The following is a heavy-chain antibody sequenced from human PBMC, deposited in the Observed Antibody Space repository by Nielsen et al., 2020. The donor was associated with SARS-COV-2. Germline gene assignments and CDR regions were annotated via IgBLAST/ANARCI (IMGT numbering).Heavy chain of an antibody. V-gene: IGHV3-53*05. D-gene: IGHD1-14*01. CDR1: GFTVSSNY. J-gene: IGHJ6*02. Sequence: GESLKISCAASGFTVSSNYMSWVRQAPGKGLEWVSVIYSGGSTYYADSVKGRFTISRDNSKNSLYLQMNSLRVEDTALYYCAKDAGLTTPHYYYGMDVWGQGTTVTVSS. CDR3: AKDAGLTTPHYYYGMDV. CDR2: IYSGGST.